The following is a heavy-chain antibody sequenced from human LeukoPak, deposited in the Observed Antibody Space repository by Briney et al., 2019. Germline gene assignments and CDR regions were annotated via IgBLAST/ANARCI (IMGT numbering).Heavy chain of an antibody. CDR1: GYTFSNYG. V-gene: IGHV1-18*01. CDR2: ISSYNDNT. J-gene: IGHJ3*02. CDR3: ASWLRGLIGAFDI. Sequence: ASVKVSCKASGYTFSNYGISWVRQAPGQGLEWMGWISSYNDNTNYAQKLQGRVTMTTDTSTSTAYMELRSLRSDDTAVYYCASWLRGLIGAFDIWGQGTMVTVSS. D-gene: IGHD3-10*01.